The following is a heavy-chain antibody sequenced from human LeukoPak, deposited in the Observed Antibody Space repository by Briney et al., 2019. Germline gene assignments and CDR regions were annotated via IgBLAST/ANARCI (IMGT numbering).Heavy chain of an antibody. V-gene: IGHV4-59*01. D-gene: IGHD2-21*01. CDR2: IYYSGST. Sequence: SETLSLTRTVSRGSISSYYWSWIRQPPGKGLEWIGYIYYSGSTNYNPSLKSRVTISVDTSKNQFSLKLSSVTAADTAVYYCARAPISDRRLSLSFDYWGQGTLVTVSS. CDR3: ARAPISDRRLSLSFDY. CDR1: RGSISSYY. J-gene: IGHJ4*02.